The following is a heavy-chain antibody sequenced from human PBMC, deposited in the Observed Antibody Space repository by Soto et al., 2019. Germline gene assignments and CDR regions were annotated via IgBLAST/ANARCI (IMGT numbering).Heavy chain of an antibody. D-gene: IGHD2-15*01. CDR2: ISSNGGST. J-gene: IGHJ4*02. Sequence: GGSLRLSCAASGFTFSNYGIHWVRQAPGKGLEYVSAISSNGGSTYYAKSVKGRFTISRDNAKNTVFLQMGSLRAEDMGVYYCAKGTPLGYCSGDTCYRHFDYWGQGALVTVSS. V-gene: IGHV3-64*01. CDR3: AKGTPLGYCSGDTCYRHFDY. CDR1: GFTFSNYG.